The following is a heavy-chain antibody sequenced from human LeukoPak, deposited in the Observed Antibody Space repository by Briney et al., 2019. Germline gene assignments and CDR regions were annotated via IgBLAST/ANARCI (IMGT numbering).Heavy chain of an antibody. Sequence: SETLSLTCTVSGGSISSSYWSWIRQPPGKGLEWIGNIYYSGSTNYNPSLKSRVTISVDTSKNQFSLKLSSVTAADTAVYYCARDLGYCSSISCYAWFDPWGQGTLVTVSS. CDR3: ARDLGYCSSISCYAWFDP. V-gene: IGHV4-59*01. D-gene: IGHD2-2*01. J-gene: IGHJ5*02. CDR2: IYYSGST. CDR1: GGSISSSY.